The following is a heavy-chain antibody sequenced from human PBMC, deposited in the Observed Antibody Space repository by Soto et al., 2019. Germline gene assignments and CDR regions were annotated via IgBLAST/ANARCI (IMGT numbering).Heavy chain of an antibody. CDR2: IYPGDSDT. D-gene: IGHD6-13*01. J-gene: IGHJ6*02. Sequence: GESLKISCKGSGYSFTSYWIGWVRQMPGKGLEWMGIIYPGDSDTRYSPSFQGQVTISADKSISTAYLQWSSLKASDTAMYYCARNGGRIAAAGPHYYYYGMDAWGQGTTVTVSS. CDR3: ARNGGRIAAAGPHYYYYGMDA. CDR1: GYSFTSYW. V-gene: IGHV5-51*01.